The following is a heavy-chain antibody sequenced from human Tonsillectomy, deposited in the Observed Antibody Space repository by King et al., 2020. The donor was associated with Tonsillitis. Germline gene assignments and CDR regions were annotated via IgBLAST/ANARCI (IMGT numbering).Heavy chain of an antibody. Sequence: ITLKESGPTLVKPTQTLTLTCSLSGFSVSSAGVGVGWIRQPPGKALEWLALIYWDDDKRYSPSLKSRLTITKDTSRNQVVLTMTNMDPVDTATYYCAPSPLDGYLFDYWGQGTLVTVSS. D-gene: IGHD6-25*01. J-gene: IGHJ4*02. CDR3: APSPLDGYLFDY. CDR2: IYWDDDK. CDR1: GFSVSSAGVG. V-gene: IGHV2-5*02.